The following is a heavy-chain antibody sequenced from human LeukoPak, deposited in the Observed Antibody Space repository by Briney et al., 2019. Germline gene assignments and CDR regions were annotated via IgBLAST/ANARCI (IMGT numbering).Heavy chain of an antibody. D-gene: IGHD6-13*01. Sequence: SETLSLPCTVSGGSISSSSYYWGWIRQPPGKGLEWIGSIYYSGSTYYNPSLKSRVTISVDTSKNQFSLKLSSVTAADTAVYYCARSSSISAALDYWGQGTVVTVSS. V-gene: IGHV4-39*07. J-gene: IGHJ4*02. CDR2: IYYSGST. CDR3: ARSSSISAALDY. CDR1: GGSISSSSYY.